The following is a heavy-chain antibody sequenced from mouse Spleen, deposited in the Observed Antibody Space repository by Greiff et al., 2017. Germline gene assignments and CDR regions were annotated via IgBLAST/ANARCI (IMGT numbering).Heavy chain of an antibody. CDR2: INPSSGYT. CDR3: ARSLYGSWFAY. V-gene: IGHV1-7*01. Sequence: QVQLQQSGAELAKPGASVKLSCKASGYTFTSYWMHWVKQRPGQGLEWIGYINPSSGYTTYNQKFKAKATLTADKSSSTAYMQLSSLTYEDSAVYYCARSLYGSWFAYWGQGTLVTVSA. D-gene: IGHD2-2*01. J-gene: IGHJ3*01. CDR1: GYTFTSYW.